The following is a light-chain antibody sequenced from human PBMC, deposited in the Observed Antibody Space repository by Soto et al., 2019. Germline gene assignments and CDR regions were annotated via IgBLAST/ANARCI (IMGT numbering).Light chain of an antibody. J-gene: IGKJ1*01. CDR1: QYIGSA. CDR3: QKYGDRPRT. Sequence: EVVLTQSPATLSVSPGDSATLSCRASQYIGSAVAWYHQRSGQAPRTLIFDESVRVPTTPDRFSGSVSGTELNLTISSLESEDFAVYFCQKYGDRPRTCGQGTKVDI. CDR2: DES. V-gene: IGKV3-15*01.